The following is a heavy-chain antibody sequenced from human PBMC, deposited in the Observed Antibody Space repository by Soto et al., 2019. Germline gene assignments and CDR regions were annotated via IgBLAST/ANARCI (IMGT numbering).Heavy chain of an antibody. CDR1: GFSFDNYG. J-gene: IGHJ4*02. Sequence: GGSLRLSCVASGFSFDNYGMAWVRQAPGKGLSWVSSISGSGEITYYADSVKGRFTISRDNAKNTLYLQLNSLRAEDTAVYYCLRGNSGYGNFDYWGQGTRVTVSS. V-gene: IGHV3-23*01. CDR2: ISGSGEIT. CDR3: LRGNSGYGNFDY. D-gene: IGHD5-12*01.